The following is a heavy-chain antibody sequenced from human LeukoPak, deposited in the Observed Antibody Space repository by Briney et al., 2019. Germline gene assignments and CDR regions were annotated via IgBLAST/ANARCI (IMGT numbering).Heavy chain of an antibody. D-gene: IGHD4-11*01. CDR1: GFTFSSYA. CDR2: ISGSGGST. Sequence: GGSLRLSCAASGFTFSSYAMSWVRQAPGKGLEWVSAISGSGGSTYYADSVKGRFTISRDNSKNTLYLQMNSLRAEDTAVYYCAKEGPYSNYYYYYMDVWGKGTTVTVSS. V-gene: IGHV3-23*01. J-gene: IGHJ6*03. CDR3: AKEGPYSNYYYYYMDV.